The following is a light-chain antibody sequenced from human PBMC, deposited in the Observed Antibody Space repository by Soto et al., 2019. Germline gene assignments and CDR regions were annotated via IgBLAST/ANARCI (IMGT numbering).Light chain of an antibody. V-gene: IGLV1-47*01. CDR2: RND. J-gene: IGLJ2*01. Sequence: QSVLTQPPSASGTPGQRVTISCCGSSSNIGNNYAYWYQQLPGTAPKLLIYRNDQRPSGVPDRFSGSKSGTSASLAISGLRSEDEADYYCAAWDGSLRGVVFGGGTKLTVL. CDR1: SSNIGNNY. CDR3: AAWDGSLRGVV.